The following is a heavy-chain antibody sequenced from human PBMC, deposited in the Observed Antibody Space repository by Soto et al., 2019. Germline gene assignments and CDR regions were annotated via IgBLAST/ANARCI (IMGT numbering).Heavy chain of an antibody. J-gene: IGHJ5*02. D-gene: IGHD5-18*01. V-gene: IGHV3-23*01. CDR2: ISGSGAMT. CDR3: AKNFGYSYSYEMGDP. Sequence: PXGSLRLSFAASGFTFDSYSMTWVRLTPGKGLEWVSTISGSGAMTYHADSVKGRFTVSRDNSRNTLYLQMNGLSAEDTAIYYCAKNFGYSYSYEMGDPWAHGTLVTVPS. CDR1: GFTFDSYS.